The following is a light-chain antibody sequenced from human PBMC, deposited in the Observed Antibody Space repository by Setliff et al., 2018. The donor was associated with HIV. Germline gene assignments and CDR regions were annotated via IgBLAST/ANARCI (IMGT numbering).Light chain of an antibody. CDR1: SSDVGGFNY. Sequence: QSALTQPPSASGSPGQSVTISCTGTSSDVGGFNYVSWYQQHPGKAPKLMICEVNKRPSGVPDRFSGSKSGNTASLTVSGLQAEDEAEYYCSSYAGSKNVFGTGTKVTVL. CDR2: EVN. CDR3: SSYAGSKNV. V-gene: IGLV2-8*01. J-gene: IGLJ1*01.